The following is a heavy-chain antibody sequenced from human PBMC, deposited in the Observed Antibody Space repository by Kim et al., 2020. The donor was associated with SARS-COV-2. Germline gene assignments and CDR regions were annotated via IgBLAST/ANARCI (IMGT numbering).Heavy chain of an antibody. CDR1: GFTFSSYG. V-gene: IGHV3-33*01. Sequence: GGSLRLSCAASGFTFSSYGMHWVRQAPGKGLEWVAVIWYDGSNKYYADSVKGRFTISRDNSKNTLYLQMNSLRAEDTAVYYCARDGEQWLADLYWYGMDVWGQGTTVTVSS. D-gene: IGHD6-19*01. J-gene: IGHJ6*02. CDR3: ARDGEQWLADLYWYGMDV. CDR2: IWYDGSNK.